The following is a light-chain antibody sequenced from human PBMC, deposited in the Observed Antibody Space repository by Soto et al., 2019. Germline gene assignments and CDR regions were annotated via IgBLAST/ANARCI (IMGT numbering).Light chain of an antibody. J-gene: IGLJ2*01. CDR3: SSYAGSNNLV. CDR2: EVS. V-gene: IGLV2-8*01. Sequence: QSALTQPPSASGSPGQSVTISCTGTSSDAGGYNYVSWYQQHPGKAPKLMIYEVSKRPSGVPDRFSGSKSGNTASLTVSGLQAEDEAAYYCSSYAGSNNLVFGGGTKLTVL. CDR1: SSDAGGYNY.